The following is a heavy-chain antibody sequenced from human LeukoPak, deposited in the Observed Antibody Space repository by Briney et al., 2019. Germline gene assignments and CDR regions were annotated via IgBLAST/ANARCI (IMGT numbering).Heavy chain of an antibody. CDR2: INHSGST. Sequence: SETLSLTCAVYGGSFSGYYWSWIRQPPGKGLEWIGEINHSGSTNYNPSLKSRVTISVDTSKNQFSLKLSSVTAADTAVYYCASIRVAGTYYYYYMDVWGKGTTVTVS. CDR1: GGSFSGYY. V-gene: IGHV4-34*01. CDR3: ASIRVAGTYYYYYMDV. J-gene: IGHJ6*03. D-gene: IGHD6-19*01.